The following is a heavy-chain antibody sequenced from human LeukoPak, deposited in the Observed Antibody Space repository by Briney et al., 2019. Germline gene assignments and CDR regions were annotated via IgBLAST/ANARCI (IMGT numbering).Heavy chain of an antibody. D-gene: IGHD6-19*01. CDR1: GYTFTSYY. J-gene: IGHJ5*02. CDR2: INPSGGST. Sequence: ASVKVSCKASGYTFTSYYMHWVRQAPGQGLERMGIINPSGGSTSYAQKFQGRVTMTRDTSTSTVYMELSSLRSEDTAVYYCASQTQQWLVSGWFDPWGQGTLVTVSS. CDR3: ASQTQQWLVSGWFDP. V-gene: IGHV1-46*01.